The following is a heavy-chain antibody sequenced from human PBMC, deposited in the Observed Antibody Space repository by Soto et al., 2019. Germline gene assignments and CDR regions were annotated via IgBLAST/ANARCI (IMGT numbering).Heavy chain of an antibody. V-gene: IGHV1-18*01. CDR2: INTYNGNT. CDR1: GYTFTRYG. CDR3: AMVDVYVTPSPQDV. Sequence: QVQLVQSGAEVKNPGASVKVSCKASGYTFTRYGIGWARQAPGQGLEWMGWINTYNGNTNYAQNVQGRVTLPTDTSTSTADMELRSLRSNDTAIYYCAMVDVYVTPSPQDVWGEGATVSVSS. D-gene: IGHD3-16*01. J-gene: IGHJ6*04.